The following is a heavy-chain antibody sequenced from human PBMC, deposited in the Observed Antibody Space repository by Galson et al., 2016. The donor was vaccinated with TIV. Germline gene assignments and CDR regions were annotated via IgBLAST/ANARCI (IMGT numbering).Heavy chain of an antibody. J-gene: IGHJ6*02. Sequence: VKVSCEVSGYTFTDYYMHWMQQTPGKGFEWMGHINPEDGQTKYAARFQGRITMTADTSTDTAYLELSSLRSEDTAIYYCTTVRLRGSGGMDVWGQGTTVIVSS. CDR1: GYTFTDYY. D-gene: IGHD2-8*01. CDR2: INPEDGQT. CDR3: TTVRLRGSGGMDV. V-gene: IGHV1-69-2*01.